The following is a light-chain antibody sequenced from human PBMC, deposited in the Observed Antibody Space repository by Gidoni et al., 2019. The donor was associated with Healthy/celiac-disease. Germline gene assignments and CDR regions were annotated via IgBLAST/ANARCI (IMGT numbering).Light chain of an antibody. CDR2: DAY. CDR3: QQRSNWPWT. CDR1: QLVSSY. V-gene: IGKV3-11*01. J-gene: IGKJ1*01. Sequence: EIVFTHSPSTLSVSPGERATLSCRASQLVSSYLAWYQQKPGQAPRLLIYDAYNRATGIPARFSGSGSGTDFTLTISSLEPEDFAVYYWQQRSNWPWTFGQGTKVEIK.